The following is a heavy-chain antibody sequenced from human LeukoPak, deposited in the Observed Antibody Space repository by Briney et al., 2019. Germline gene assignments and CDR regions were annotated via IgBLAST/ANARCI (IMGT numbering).Heavy chain of an antibody. D-gene: IGHD6-13*01. Sequence: ASVKVSCKASGYTFTGYYIHWVRQAPGQGLEWMGWINPNSGGTNYAQKFQGRVTMTRDTSISTAYMELSRLRSDDTAVYYCARSSSSPAHGNWFDPWGQGTLVTVSP. CDR3: ARSSSSPAHGNWFDP. CDR1: GYTFTGYY. V-gene: IGHV1-2*02. J-gene: IGHJ5*02. CDR2: INPNSGGT.